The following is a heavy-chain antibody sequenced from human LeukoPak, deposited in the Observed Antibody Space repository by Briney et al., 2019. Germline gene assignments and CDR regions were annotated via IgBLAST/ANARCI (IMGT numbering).Heavy chain of an antibody. CDR3: ARRVSKSGRYDY. J-gene: IGHJ4*02. CDR1: GGSFSGYY. Sequence: SETLSLTCAVYGGSFSGYYWSWIRQPPGKGLEWIGDIYYSGSTYYNPSLKSRVTISVDTSKNQFSLKLSSVTAADTAVFYCARRVSKSGRYDYWGQGTLVTVSS. CDR2: IYYSGST. D-gene: IGHD5/OR15-5a*01. V-gene: IGHV4-34*01.